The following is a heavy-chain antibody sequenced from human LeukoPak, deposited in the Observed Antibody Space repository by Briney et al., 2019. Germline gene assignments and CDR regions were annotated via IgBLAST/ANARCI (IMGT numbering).Heavy chain of an antibody. V-gene: IGHV4-31*03. CDR1: GVSISSGGYY. CDR3: ARVIGYSSGWYYGMDV. J-gene: IGHJ6*02. D-gene: IGHD6-19*01. CDR2: IYYSGST. Sequence: SETLSLTCTVSGVSISSGGYYWSWIRQHPGKGLEWIGYIYYSGSTYYNPSLKSRVTISVDASKNQFSLKLSSVTAADTAVYYCARVIGYSSGWYYGMDVWGQGTTVTVSS.